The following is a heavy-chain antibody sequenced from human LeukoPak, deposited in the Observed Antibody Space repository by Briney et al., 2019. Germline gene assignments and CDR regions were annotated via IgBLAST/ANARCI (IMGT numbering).Heavy chain of an antibody. CDR3: ARASSGYDSGWFDP. J-gene: IGHJ5*02. CDR2: IYYRGST. CDR1: GGSISSSSYY. V-gene: IGHV4-39*02. D-gene: IGHD5-12*01. Sequence: SETLSLTCTASGGSISSSSYYWGWIRQPPGKGLEWIGSIYYRGSTYYNPSLKSRVTISVDTSKNQFSLKLSSVTAADTAVYYCARASSGYDSGWFDPWGQGTLVTVSS.